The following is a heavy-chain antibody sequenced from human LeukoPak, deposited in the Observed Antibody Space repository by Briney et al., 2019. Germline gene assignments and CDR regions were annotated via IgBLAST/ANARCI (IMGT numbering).Heavy chain of an antibody. Sequence: PSETLSLTRAVSAGSISSGGYPWSWIRQPPGKGLEWIAYIYHSGNTYYNPSLESRVTISEDRSKNQLSLKLSSVTAADTAVYYCARGGRSGSYGLDVWGQGTTVTVSS. V-gene: IGHV4-30-2*01. CDR3: ARGGRSGSYGLDV. J-gene: IGHJ6*02. D-gene: IGHD3-22*01. CDR1: AGSISSGGYP. CDR2: IYHSGNT.